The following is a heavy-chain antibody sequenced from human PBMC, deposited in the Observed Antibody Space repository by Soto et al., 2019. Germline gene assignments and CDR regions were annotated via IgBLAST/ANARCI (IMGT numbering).Heavy chain of an antibody. J-gene: IGHJ5*02. D-gene: IGHD2-21*01. CDR2: IYPGDSDS. CDR1: GYNFATYW. Sequence: LGESLKISCEGFGYNFATYWIAWVRQMPGKGLEYMGIIYPGDSDSRYSPSFQGQVTFSADKSISTAYMQWSSLKASDTAMYYCERNGLSGDNASNYFEPRGQGTLVTVS. V-gene: IGHV5-51*01. CDR3: ERNGLSGDNASNYFEP.